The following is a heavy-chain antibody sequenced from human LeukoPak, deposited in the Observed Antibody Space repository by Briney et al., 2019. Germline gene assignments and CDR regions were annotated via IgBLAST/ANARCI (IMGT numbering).Heavy chain of an antibody. D-gene: IGHD2-2*01. J-gene: IGHJ6*03. CDR1: GGSISSSSYY. CDR2: IYYSGST. V-gene: IGHV4-39*01. Sequence: SETLSLTCTVSGGSISSSSYYWGWIRQPPGKGLEWIGSIYYSGSTYYNPALKRRVTISVDTSKNQFSLKLSSVTAADTAVYYCTGYQLLRGYYYYYYMDVWGKGTTVTVSS. CDR3: TGYQLLRGYYYYYYMDV.